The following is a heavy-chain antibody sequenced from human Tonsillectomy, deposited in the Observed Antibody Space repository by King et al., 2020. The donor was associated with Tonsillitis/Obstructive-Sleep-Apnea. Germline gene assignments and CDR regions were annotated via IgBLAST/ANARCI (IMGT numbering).Heavy chain of an antibody. V-gene: IGHV3-33*01. CDR2: IWYDGSNK. J-gene: IGHJ6*02. Sequence: VQLVESGGGVVQPGRSLRLSCAASGFTFSSYGMHWVRQAPGKGLEGVAVIWYDGSNKYYADSVKGRFTISRDNSKNTLYLQMNSLRAEDTAVYYCARDSGGMDVWGQGTTVTVSS. CDR3: ARDSGGMDV. CDR1: GFTFSSYG.